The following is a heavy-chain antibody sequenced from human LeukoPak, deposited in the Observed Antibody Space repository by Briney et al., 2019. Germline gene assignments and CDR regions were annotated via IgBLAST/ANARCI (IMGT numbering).Heavy chain of an antibody. J-gene: IGHJ5*02. CDR2: INARGDT. D-gene: IGHD2-2*01. Sequence: KASETLSLTCAVYGCSFNDYYWNWIRQPPGKGLEWIGEINARGDTNYNPSLKSRVTISVDTSKKQFSLRLTSMIAADTALYYCARGQVPAARGYNWFDPWGQGTLVTVSS. CDR3: ARGQVPAARGYNWFDP. CDR1: GCSFNDYY. V-gene: IGHV4-34*01.